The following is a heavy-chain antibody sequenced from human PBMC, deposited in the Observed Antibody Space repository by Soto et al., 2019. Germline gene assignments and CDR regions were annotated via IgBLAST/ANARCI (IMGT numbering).Heavy chain of an antibody. CDR2: IWYDGSNK. CDR3: ARGGKARRSSYYYYGMDV. CDR1: GFTFSSYG. Sequence: GGSLRLSCAASGFTFSSYGMHWVRQAPGKGLEWVAVIWYDGSNKYYADSVKGRFTISRDNSKNTLYLQMNSLRAEDTAVYYCARGGKARRSSYYYYGMDVWGQGTTVTVSS. J-gene: IGHJ6*02. V-gene: IGHV3-33*01. D-gene: IGHD6-13*01.